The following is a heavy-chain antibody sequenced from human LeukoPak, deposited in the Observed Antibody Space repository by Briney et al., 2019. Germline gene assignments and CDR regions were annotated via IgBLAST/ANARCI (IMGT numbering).Heavy chain of an antibody. D-gene: IGHD6-13*01. CDR3: AKRDDSSSWTAFDI. CDR2: IGGSGGRT. Sequence: PGGPLRLSCAASGFTFSSYAMTWVRQAPGKGLEWVSVIGGSGGRTYYADSVRGRFTISRDNSKNTLYLQMNSLRAEDTAVYYCAKRDDSSSWTAFDIWGQGTMVTVSS. J-gene: IGHJ3*02. V-gene: IGHV3-23*01. CDR1: GFTFSSYA.